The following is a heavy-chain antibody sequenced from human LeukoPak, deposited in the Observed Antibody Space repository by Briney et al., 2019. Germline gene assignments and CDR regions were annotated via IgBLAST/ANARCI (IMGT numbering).Heavy chain of an antibody. D-gene: IGHD3-16*01. CDR3: ARDPWGSYYFDY. V-gene: IGHV1-2*04. CDR1: GYTFTGYY. CDR2: INPNSGGT. J-gene: IGHJ4*02. Sequence: ASVKVSCKASGYTFTGYYMHWVRQAPGQGLEWMGWINPNSGGTNYAQKFQGWVTITRDTSISTAYMELSRLRSDDTAVYYCARDPWGSYYFDYWGQGTLVTVSS.